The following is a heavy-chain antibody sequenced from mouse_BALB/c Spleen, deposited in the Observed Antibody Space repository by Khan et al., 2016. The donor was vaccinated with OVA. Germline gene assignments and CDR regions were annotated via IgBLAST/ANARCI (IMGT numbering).Heavy chain of an antibody. CDR2: IDPFNGNT. CDR1: GYSFTTYY. V-gene: IGHV1-31*01. D-gene: IGHD4-1*01. CDR3: TRVGLINWLAY. Sequence: VQLQQSGPELMKPGTSVNISCKASGYSFTTYYIHWVKLSHGKSLEWIGYIDPFNGNTNYNQKFKAKATLTVDRSSSTAYMHLSSLTSEDSAVFYCTRVGLINWLAYWGQGTLVTVSA. J-gene: IGHJ3*01.